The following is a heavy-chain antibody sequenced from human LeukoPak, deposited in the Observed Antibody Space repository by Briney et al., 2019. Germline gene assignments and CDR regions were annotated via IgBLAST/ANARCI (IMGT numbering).Heavy chain of an antibody. Sequence: SETLSLTCTVSGGSISSGDYYWTWIRQPPGKGLEWIGYIYYSGSTYYTTSLESRATISVDTSKNEFSLRLRSVTAADTAVYYCARGLGSSWYGDWGQGTLVPVSS. CDR2: IYYSGST. D-gene: IGHD6-13*01. CDR3: ARGLGSSWYGD. J-gene: IGHJ4*02. V-gene: IGHV4-30-4*01. CDR1: GGSISSGDYY.